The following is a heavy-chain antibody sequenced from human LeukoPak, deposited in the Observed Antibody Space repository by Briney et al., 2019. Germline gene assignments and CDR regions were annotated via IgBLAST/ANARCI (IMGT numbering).Heavy chain of an antibody. CDR1: GFTFTILG. CDR2: ISSSGSTT. CDR3: AKKDGYTSSWSFDY. V-gene: IGHV3-48*04. D-gene: IGHD6-13*01. J-gene: IGHJ4*02. Sequence: GGSLRLSCAASGFTFTILGLNWVRQAPGKGLEWVSSISSSGSTTNYADSAKGRFTISRDNAKNSLYLQMTSLRAEDTAVYYCAKKDGYTSSWSFDYWGQGTLVTVSS.